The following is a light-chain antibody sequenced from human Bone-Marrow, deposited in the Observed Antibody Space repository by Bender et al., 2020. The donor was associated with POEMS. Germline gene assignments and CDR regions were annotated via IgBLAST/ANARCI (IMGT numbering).Light chain of an antibody. V-gene: IGLV2-23*02. Sequence: QSVLTQPPSVSGAPGQRVTISCTGTSSDVAVYNFVSWYQQHPGKAPKLMIYDVNNRPSGVSNRFSGSKSGNTASLTISGLLAEDEADYYCCSYAGSHVVFGGGTKLTVL. CDR3: CSYAGSHVV. CDR1: SSDVAVYNF. CDR2: DVN. J-gene: IGLJ2*01.